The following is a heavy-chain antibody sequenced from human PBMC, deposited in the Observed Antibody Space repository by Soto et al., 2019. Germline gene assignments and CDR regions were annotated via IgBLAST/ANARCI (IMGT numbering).Heavy chain of an antibody. CDR3: TQSLWRGYKPWFDH. Sequence: QITLRESGPPRVKPTETLTLTCTFSGFSLTTSGVGVAWIRQPPGKALEWLAVIYWDDDKRYSPSLQTRLTITKDISKNQVVLTMTNMDPVDTATYYCTQSLWRGYKPWFDHWGQGTLVTVSS. CDR2: IYWDDDK. CDR1: GFSLTTSGVG. J-gene: IGHJ5*02. D-gene: IGHD3-3*01. V-gene: IGHV2-5*02.